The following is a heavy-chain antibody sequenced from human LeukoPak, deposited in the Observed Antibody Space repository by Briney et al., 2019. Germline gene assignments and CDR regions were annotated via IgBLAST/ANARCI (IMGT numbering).Heavy chain of an antibody. D-gene: IGHD5-24*01. CDR3: AREREMATIVGGY. V-gene: IGHV3-74*01. Sequence: GGSLRLSCAASGFTFSSYWMHWARQAPGKGRVWASRINSDGSSTSYADSVKGRFTISRDNAKNTLYLQMNSLRAEDTAVYYCAREREMATIVGGYWGQGTLVTVSS. CDR2: INSDGSST. CDR1: GFTFSSYW. J-gene: IGHJ4*02.